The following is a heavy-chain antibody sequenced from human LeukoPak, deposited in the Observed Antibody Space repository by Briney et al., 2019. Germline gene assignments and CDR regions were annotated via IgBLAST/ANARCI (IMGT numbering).Heavy chain of an antibody. D-gene: IGHD2-2*01. CDR3: AKKNVVPAATYDWFDP. Sequence: GGSLRLSCAASGFTFITYTMNWVRQAPGKRLEWVSSITLSSSYIYYADSVRGRFTISRDNSKNTLYLQMNSLRAEDTAVYYCAKKNVVPAATYDWFDPWGQGTLVTVSS. J-gene: IGHJ5*02. CDR1: GFTFITYT. CDR2: ITLSSSYI. V-gene: IGHV3-21*04.